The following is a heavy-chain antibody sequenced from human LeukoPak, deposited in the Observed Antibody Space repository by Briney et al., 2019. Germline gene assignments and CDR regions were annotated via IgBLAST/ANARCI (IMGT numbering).Heavy chain of an antibody. D-gene: IGHD6-19*01. Sequence: SETLSLTCTVSGSSISSYYWSWIRQPPGKGLEWIGYSYYSGSTNYNPSLKSRVTISLDTSKNQFSLKLNSLTAADTAVYYCARGGLSSGWYGWGQGTLVTVSS. CDR3: ARGGLSSGWYG. J-gene: IGHJ4*02. V-gene: IGHV4-59*01. CDR2: SYYSGST. CDR1: GSSISSYY.